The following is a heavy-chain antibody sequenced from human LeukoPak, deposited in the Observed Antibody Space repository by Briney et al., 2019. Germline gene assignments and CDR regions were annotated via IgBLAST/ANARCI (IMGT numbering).Heavy chain of an antibody. Sequence: PGGSLRLSCAASGFTVSSNYMSWVRQAPGKGLEWVSVIYSGGSTYCADSVKGRFTISRDNSKNTLYLQMNSLRAEDTAVYYCARDAPLYYGEGYGMDVWGQGTTVTVSS. J-gene: IGHJ6*02. D-gene: IGHD3-3*01. CDR1: GFTVSSNY. CDR2: IYSGGST. CDR3: ARDAPLYYGEGYGMDV. V-gene: IGHV3-53*01.